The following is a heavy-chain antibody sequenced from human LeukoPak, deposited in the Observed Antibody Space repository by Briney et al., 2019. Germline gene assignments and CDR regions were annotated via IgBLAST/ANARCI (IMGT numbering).Heavy chain of an antibody. D-gene: IGHD1-1*01. CDR3: ATDSPETAAFDY. CDR1: GFSFSTYS. CDR2: IVGSSSNK. Sequence: LPGGSLRLSCTASGFSFSTYSMNWVRQAPGKGLEWVSYIVGSSSNKYYADSVKGRFTISRDNAKNSLYLQMDSLRAEDTAVYYCATDSPETAAFDYWGQGTLVTVSS. V-gene: IGHV3-48*04. J-gene: IGHJ4*02.